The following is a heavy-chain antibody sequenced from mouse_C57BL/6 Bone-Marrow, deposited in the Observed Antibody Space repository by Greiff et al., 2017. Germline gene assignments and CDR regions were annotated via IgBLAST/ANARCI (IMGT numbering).Heavy chain of an antibody. Sequence: VMLVESGPGLVAPSQSLSITCTVPGLSLTSYGVHWVRQPPGKGLEWLVVIWSDGSTTYNSALKSRLSISKDNSKSQVFLKMNSLQTDDTAMYYCARRPNWDGAMNYWGQGASVTVSS. J-gene: IGHJ4*01. CDR3: ARRPNWDGAMNY. V-gene: IGHV2-6*03. CDR1: GLSLTSYG. CDR2: IWSDGST. D-gene: IGHD4-1*01.